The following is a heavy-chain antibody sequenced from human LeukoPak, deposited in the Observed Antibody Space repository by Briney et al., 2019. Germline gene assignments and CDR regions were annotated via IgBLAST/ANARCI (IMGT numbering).Heavy chain of an antibody. J-gene: IGHJ4*02. CDR1: GFTFSSSA. Sequence: GGSLRLSCAASGFTFSSSAMSWVRQVPGKGLEWVSGISASGGSTYYADSVRGRFTIPRDNSKNTLNLQMNSLRAEDTAVYYCARWEGSSWPHFDYWGQGTLVTVSS. V-gene: IGHV3-23*01. D-gene: IGHD6-13*01. CDR2: ISASGGST. CDR3: ARWEGSSWPHFDY.